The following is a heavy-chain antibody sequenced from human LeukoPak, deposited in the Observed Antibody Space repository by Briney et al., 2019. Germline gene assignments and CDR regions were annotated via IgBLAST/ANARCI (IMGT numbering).Heavy chain of an antibody. V-gene: IGHV3-30-3*01. CDR1: GFTFSSYA. Sequence: GRSLRLSCAASGFTFSSYAMHWVRQAPGKGLEWVAVISYDGSNKYYADSVKGRFTISRDNSKNTLYLQMNSLRAEDTAVYYCATALFTSDAFDIWGQGTMVTVSS. CDR2: ISYDGSNK. CDR3: ATALFTSDAFDI. J-gene: IGHJ3*02. D-gene: IGHD2-21*01.